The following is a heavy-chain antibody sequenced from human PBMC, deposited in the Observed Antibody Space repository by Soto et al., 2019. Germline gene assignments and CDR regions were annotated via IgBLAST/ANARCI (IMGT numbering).Heavy chain of an antibody. J-gene: IGHJ4*02. V-gene: IGHV4-4*02. D-gene: IGHD3-10*01. CDR2: IYYSGST. CDR1: RGSISSRNW. CDR3: ARRSGQFDY. Sequence: QVQLQESGPGLVKPSGTLSLTCAVSRGSISSRNWWSWVRQPPGKGLEWIGEIYYSGSTNYNPSLTSQVPLSVDKSKTQFSMKLSYVTAEDTAVYYCARRSGQFDYWGQGTLVTVSS.